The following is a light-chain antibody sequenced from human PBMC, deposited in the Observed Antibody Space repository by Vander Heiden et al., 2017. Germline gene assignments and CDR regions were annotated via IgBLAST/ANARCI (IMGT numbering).Light chain of an antibody. CDR1: QSLTTF. J-gene: IGKJ4*01. CDR3: QESYSDIT. V-gene: IGKV1-39*01. Sequence: DIQMTQSPSSLSASVGDTVTITCRASQSLTTFLNWYQQKPGEAPKLLIYAASSLQSGVPSRLSRTGSGTDFSLTIISRQHEDFATYFGQESYSDITLGGGTKVKIK. CDR2: AAS.